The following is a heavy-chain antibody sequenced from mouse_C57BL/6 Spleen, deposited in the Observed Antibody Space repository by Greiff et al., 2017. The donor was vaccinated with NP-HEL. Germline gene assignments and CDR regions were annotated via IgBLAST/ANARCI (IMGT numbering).Heavy chain of an antibody. CDR3: ARSGDYSFDY. D-gene: IGHD2-13*01. CDR2: IYPGSGST. V-gene: IGHV1-55*01. Sequence: VQLQQPGAELVKPGASVKMSCKASGYTFTSYWITWVKQRPGQGLEWIGDIYPGSGSTTYNEKFKSKATLTVDTASSTADMQLSSLTSEDSAVYYCARSGDYSFDYWGQGTTLTVSS. J-gene: IGHJ2*01. CDR1: GYTFTSYW.